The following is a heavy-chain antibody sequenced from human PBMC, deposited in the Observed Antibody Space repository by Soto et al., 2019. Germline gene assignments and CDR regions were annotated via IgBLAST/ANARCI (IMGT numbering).Heavy chain of an antibody. CDR1: GFSFSSYN. Sequence: EVQVVESGGGLVQPGGSLRLSCAASGFSFSSYNMNWVRQAPGKGLEWVSYISSSGNTIFYTNSVKGRFTISRDNAKHSLXLXXXXXXXXXXXXXXXXXXXXXXRSPGSTNDYWGQGTLVNVSS. CDR3: XXXXXXXRSPGSTNDY. CDR2: ISSSGNTI. D-gene: IGHD1-1*01. J-gene: IGHJ4*02. V-gene: IGHV3-48*01.